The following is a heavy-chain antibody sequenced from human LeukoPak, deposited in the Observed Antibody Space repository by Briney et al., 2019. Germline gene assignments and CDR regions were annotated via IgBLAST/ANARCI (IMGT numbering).Heavy chain of an antibody. CDR3: ANSRGAVAGAPDY. Sequence: PGGSLRLSCAASGFTFSSSAMSWVRQAPGKGLEWVSAISGSGGSTYYADSVKGRFTISRDNSKNTLYLQMNSLRAEDTAVYYCANSRGAVAGAPDYWGQGTLVTVSS. V-gene: IGHV3-23*01. CDR2: ISGSGGST. J-gene: IGHJ4*02. D-gene: IGHD6-19*01. CDR1: GFTFSSSA.